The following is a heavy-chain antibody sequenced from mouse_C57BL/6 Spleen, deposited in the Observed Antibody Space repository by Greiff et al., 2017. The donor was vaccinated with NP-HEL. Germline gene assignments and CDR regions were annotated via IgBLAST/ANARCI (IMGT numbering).Heavy chain of an antibody. CDR3: ASLRWYFDV. Sequence: LVESGPELVKPGASVKLSCKASGYTFTSYDINWVKQRPGQGLEWIGWIYPRDGSTKYNEKFKGKATLTVDTSSSTAYMELHSLTSEDSAVYFCASLRWYFDVRGTGTTVTVSS. CDR1: GYTFTSYD. CDR2: IYPRDGST. D-gene: IGHD1-1*01. V-gene: IGHV1-85*01. J-gene: IGHJ1*03.